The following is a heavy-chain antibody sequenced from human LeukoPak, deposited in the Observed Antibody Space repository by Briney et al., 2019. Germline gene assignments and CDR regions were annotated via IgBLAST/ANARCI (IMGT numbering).Heavy chain of an antibody. J-gene: IGHJ6*02. Sequence: PGGSLRLSCAASGFTISSNYVNWVRQAPGKGLEWVSVIYSGGSTYYADSVKGRFTISRDNSKNTLYLQMNSLRAEDTAVYYCARNPGYYGMDVWGQGTTVTVSS. CDR1: GFTISSNY. CDR3: ARNPGYYGMDV. V-gene: IGHV3-66*01. CDR2: IYSGGST.